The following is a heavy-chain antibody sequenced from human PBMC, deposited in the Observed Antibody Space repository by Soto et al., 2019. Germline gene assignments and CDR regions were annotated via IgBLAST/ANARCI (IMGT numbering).Heavy chain of an antibody. CDR1: GFTFSSYA. CDR2: ISYDGSNK. CDR3: ARVGRVDSSGWYNYYYGMDV. J-gene: IGHJ6*02. V-gene: IGHV3-30-3*01. D-gene: IGHD6-19*01. Sequence: GGSLRLSCAASGFTFSSYAMHWVRQAPGKGLEWVAVISYDGSNKYYADSVKGRFTISRDNSKNTLYLQMNSLRAEDTAVYYCARVGRVDSSGWYNYYYGMDVWGQGTTVTGSS.